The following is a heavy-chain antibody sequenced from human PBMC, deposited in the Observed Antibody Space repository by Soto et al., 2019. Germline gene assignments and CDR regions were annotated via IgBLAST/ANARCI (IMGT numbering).Heavy chain of an antibody. D-gene: IGHD3-3*01. CDR2: MNPNSGNT. J-gene: IGHJ4*02. V-gene: IGHV1-8*01. CDR3: ARGGYYDFWSGSKPFDY. CDR1: GYTFTSYD. Sequence: QVQLVQSGAEVKKPGASVKVSCKASGYTFTSYDINWVRQATGQGLEWMGWMNPNSGNTSYAQKFQGRVTMTRNTSISTAYMELSSLRSEDTAVYYCARGGYYDFWSGSKPFDYWGQGTLVTVSS.